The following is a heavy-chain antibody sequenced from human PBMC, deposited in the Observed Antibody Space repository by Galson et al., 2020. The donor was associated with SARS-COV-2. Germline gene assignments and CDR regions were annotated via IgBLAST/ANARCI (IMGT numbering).Heavy chain of an antibody. CDR3: ARVSNYDSSGYYSDY. V-gene: IGHV4-31*03. D-gene: IGHD3-22*01. Sequence: SETLSLTCTVSGGSISSGGYYWSWIRQHPGKGLEWIGYIYYSGSTYYNPSLKSRVTISVDTSKNQFSLKLSSVTAADTAVYYCARVSNYDSSGYYSDYWGQGTLVTVSS. J-gene: IGHJ4*02. CDR1: GGSISSGGYY. CDR2: IYYSGST.